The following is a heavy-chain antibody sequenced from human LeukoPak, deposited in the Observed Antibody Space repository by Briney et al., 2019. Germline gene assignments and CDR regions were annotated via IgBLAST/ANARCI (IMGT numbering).Heavy chain of an antibody. CDR2: INPNSGDT. V-gene: IGHV1-2*02. Sequence: ASVKVSCKASGYTFTGYYIHWVRQAPGQGLEWMGWINPNSGDTNYSQKFQGRVTMTRDTSISTAYMELSRLRSDDTAVYYCARDGDPSCLDYWGQGTLVTVSS. CDR3: ARDGDPSCLDY. D-gene: IGHD7-27*01. J-gene: IGHJ4*02. CDR1: GYTFTGYY.